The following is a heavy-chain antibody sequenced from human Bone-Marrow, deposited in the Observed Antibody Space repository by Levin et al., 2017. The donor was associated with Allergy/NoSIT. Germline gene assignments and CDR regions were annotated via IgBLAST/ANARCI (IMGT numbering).Heavy chain of an antibody. CDR1: GFTFSSYA. J-gene: IGHJ5*02. CDR3: ARDPLVRLELRGGNWFDP. D-gene: IGHD1-7*01. CDR2: ISYDGSNK. V-gene: IGHV3-30-3*01. Sequence: GGSLRLSCAASGFTFSSYAMHWVRQAPGKGLEWVAVISYDGSNKYYADSVKGRFTISRDNSKNTLYLQMNSLRAEDTAVYYCARDPLVRLELRGGNWFDPWGQGTLVTVSS.